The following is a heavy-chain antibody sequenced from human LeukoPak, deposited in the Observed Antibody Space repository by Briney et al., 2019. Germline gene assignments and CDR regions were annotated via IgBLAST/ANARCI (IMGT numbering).Heavy chain of an antibody. Sequence: ASVKVSCKASGYTFTGYYMHWVRQAPGQGLEWMGWINPNSGGTNYAQKFQGRVTMTRDTSSSTAYMELSRLRSDDTAVYYCARGRYYGSGSWGANWFDPWGQGTLVTVSS. CDR3: ARGRYYGSGSWGANWFDP. D-gene: IGHD3-10*01. J-gene: IGHJ5*02. CDR2: INPNSGGT. CDR1: GYTFTGYY. V-gene: IGHV1-2*02.